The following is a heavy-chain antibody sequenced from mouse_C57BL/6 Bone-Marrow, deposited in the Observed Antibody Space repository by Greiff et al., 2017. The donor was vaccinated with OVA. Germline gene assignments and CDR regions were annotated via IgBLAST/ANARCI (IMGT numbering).Heavy chain of an antibody. CDR2: ITPNNGFT. CDR1: GYTFTDYY. Sequence: EVKLMESGPELVKPGASVKISCKASGYTFTDYYMNWVKQSHGKSLEWIGAITPNNGFTSYNQKFKVKATLTLDKSSSTAYMELRSLTSDDSAVYYCARVGAYYSKGWFAYWGQGTLVTVSA. J-gene: IGHJ3*01. V-gene: IGHV1-26*01. CDR3: ARVGAYYSKGWFAY. D-gene: IGHD2-5*01.